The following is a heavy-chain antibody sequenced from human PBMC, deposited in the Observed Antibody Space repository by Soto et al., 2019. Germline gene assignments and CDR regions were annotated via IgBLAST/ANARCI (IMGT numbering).Heavy chain of an antibody. J-gene: IGHJ5*02. CDR1: GFSLTTTGVG. D-gene: IGHD6-19*01. CDR2: VYWNDER. V-gene: IGHV2-5*01. CDR3: AHSLASIEVQGLQYLDP. Sequence: SGPTLVNPTQTLTLTCTFSGFSLTTTGVGVGWIRHAPGKALEWLAMVYWNDERRYSPSLKSRLTITQDTSKNQVVLTMTYMDPVDTATYYCAHSLASIEVQGLQYLDPWGQGTLVTVSS.